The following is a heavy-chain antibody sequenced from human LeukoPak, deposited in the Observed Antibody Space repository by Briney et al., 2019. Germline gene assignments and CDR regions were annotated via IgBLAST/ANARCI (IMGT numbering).Heavy chain of an antibody. CDR3: AGGAYYYYMDV. V-gene: IGHV3-23*01. D-gene: IGHD3-16*01. J-gene: IGHJ6*03. CDR2: ISGSGSST. CDR1: GFTFSSYA. Sequence: SGQSLRLSCAASGFTFSSYAMSCVRQAPGKGLEWVSAISGSGSSTYYADSVKGRFTISRDNSKNTLYLQMNSLRAEDTAVYYCAGGAYYYYMDVWGKGTTVTVSS.